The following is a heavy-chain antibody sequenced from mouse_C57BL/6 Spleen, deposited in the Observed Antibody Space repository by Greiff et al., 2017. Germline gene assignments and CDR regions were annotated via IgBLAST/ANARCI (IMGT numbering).Heavy chain of an antibody. Sequence: VQLQQSGAELVRPGASVKLSCTASGFNIKDYYMHWVKQRPEQGLEWIGRIDPEDGDTEYAPKFQGKATMTADTSSNTAYLQLSSLTSEDTAVYYCTTRDYYGSSSWYFDVWGTGTTVTVSS. V-gene: IGHV14-1*01. J-gene: IGHJ1*03. CDR2: IDPEDGDT. CDR1: GFNIKDYY. CDR3: TTRDYYGSSSWYFDV. D-gene: IGHD1-1*01.